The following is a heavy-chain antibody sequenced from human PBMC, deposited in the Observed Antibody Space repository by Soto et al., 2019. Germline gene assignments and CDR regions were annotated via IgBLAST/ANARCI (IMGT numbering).Heavy chain of an antibody. D-gene: IGHD3-9*01. V-gene: IGHV4-4*02. CDR3: ARVVLTITRGAFDA. J-gene: IGHJ3*01. CDR1: GGSISSSHW. Sequence: QVQLQASGPGLVKPSGTLSLTCAVSGGSISSSHWWTWVRQSPGKGLEYIGEISHSGTSNSNPSRKSRVSLSVDKSKNHFSLTLTSVTAADTAVYYCARVVLTITRGAFDAWGQGTLVIVSS. CDR2: ISHSGTS.